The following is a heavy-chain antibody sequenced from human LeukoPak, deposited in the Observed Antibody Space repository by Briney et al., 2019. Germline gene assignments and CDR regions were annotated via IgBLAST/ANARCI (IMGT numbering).Heavy chain of an antibody. Sequence: PGGSLRLSCAASGFTFSNYGMHWVRQAPGKGLEWVAFISYDGIMAFISFDGSNRHYVDSAKGRFTISRDNSKNTLYLQMNSLRAEDTAVYYCARDPRPKQTYCSSTTCDEYYWGQGTLVTVSS. CDR3: ARDPRPKQTYCSSTTCDEYY. D-gene: IGHD2-2*01. CDR2: ISYDGIMAFISFDGSNR. V-gene: IGHV3-30*03. J-gene: IGHJ4*02. CDR1: GFTFSNYG.